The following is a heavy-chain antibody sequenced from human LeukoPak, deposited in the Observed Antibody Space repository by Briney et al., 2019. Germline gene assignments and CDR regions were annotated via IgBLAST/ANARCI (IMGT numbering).Heavy chain of an antibody. CDR3: AKSRAACTNGVCYTAWGFDY. CDR1: GFTFSSYA. D-gene: IGHD2-8*01. CDR2: ISGSGGST. Sequence: PGGSLRLSCAASGFTFSSYAMSWVRQAPGKGLEWVSAISGSGGSTYYADSVKGRFTISRDNSKNTLYLQMNGLRAEDTAVYYCAKSRAACTNGVCYTAWGFDYWGQGTLVTVSS. J-gene: IGHJ4*02. V-gene: IGHV3-23*01.